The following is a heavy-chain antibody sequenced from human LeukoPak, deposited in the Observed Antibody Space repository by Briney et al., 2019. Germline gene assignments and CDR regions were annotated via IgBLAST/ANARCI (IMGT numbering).Heavy chain of an antibody. Sequence: SETLSLTCTVSGGSISSYYRSWIRQPPGKGLEWIGYIYYSGSTNYNPSLKSRVTISVDTSKNQFSLKLSSVTAADTAVYYCARQLEGYGDYAYYFDYWGQGTLVTVSS. CDR1: GGSISSYY. D-gene: IGHD4-17*01. CDR3: ARQLEGYGDYAYYFDY. J-gene: IGHJ4*02. CDR2: IYYSGST. V-gene: IGHV4-59*08.